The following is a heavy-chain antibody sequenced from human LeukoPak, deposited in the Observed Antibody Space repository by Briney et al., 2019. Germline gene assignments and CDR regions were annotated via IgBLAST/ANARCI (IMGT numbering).Heavy chain of an antibody. J-gene: IGHJ4*02. CDR1: GGTFSSYA. V-gene: IGHV1-69*04. CDR3: ARAHSSSSI. Sequence: VASVKVSCKASGGTFSSYAISWVRQAPGQGLAWMGRIIPILGIANYAQKFQGRVTITADKSTSTAYMELSSLRSEDTAVYYCARAHSSSSIWGQGTLVTVSS. CDR2: IIPILGIA. D-gene: IGHD6-6*01.